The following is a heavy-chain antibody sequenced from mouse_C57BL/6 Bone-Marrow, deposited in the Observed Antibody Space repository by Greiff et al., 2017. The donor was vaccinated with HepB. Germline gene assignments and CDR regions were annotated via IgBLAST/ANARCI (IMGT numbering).Heavy chain of an antibody. Sequence: EVQVVESEGGLVQPGSSMKLSCTASGFTFSDYYMAWVRQVPEKGLEWVANINYDGSSTYYLDSLKSRFIISRDNAKNILYLQMSSLKSEDTATYYCARDDGSSGFAYWGQGTLVTVSA. D-gene: IGHD3-2*02. CDR1: GFTFSDYY. CDR3: ARDDGSSGFAY. J-gene: IGHJ3*01. V-gene: IGHV5-16*01. CDR2: INYDGSST.